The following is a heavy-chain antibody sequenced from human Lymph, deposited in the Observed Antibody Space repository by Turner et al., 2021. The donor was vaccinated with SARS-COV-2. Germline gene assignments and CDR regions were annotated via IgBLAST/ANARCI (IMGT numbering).Heavy chain of an antibody. CDR1: GFTFSTYS. V-gene: IGHV3-21*01. CDR2: SSSSSSYI. Sequence: EVQLVESGGGVVKPGGSLRLSCAASGFTFSTYSMNWVRQAPGKGLEWISSSSSSSSYIYYADSVKGRFTISRDDAKNSLYLQMNSLRAEDTAVYYCARDIPTTADYFDYWGQGTLVTVSS. D-gene: IGHD4-17*01. CDR3: ARDIPTTADYFDY. J-gene: IGHJ4*02.